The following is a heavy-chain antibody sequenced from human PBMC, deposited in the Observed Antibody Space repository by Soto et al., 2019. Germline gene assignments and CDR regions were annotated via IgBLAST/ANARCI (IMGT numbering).Heavy chain of an antibody. D-gene: IGHD3-10*01. J-gene: IGHJ4*02. CDR3: AREGWYGSGRNFDY. CDR2: IYSGGST. CDR1: GFTVSSNY. V-gene: IGHV3-66*01. Sequence: GGFLRLSCAASGFTVSSNYMSWVRQAPGKGLEWVSVIYSGGSTYYADSVKGRFTISRDNSKNTLYLQMNSLRAEDTAVYYCAREGWYGSGRNFDYWGQGTLVTVSS.